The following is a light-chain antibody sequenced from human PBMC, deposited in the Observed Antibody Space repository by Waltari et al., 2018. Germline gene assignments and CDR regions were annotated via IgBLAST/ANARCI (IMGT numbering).Light chain of an antibody. CDR3: QSSYSGRT. Sequence: DIQMTQSPSSLSASVGDKISINCRASETIFNYLNWYQQKPGKAPNLLIYAASTLQSGVPSRFSGSGSGTDFTLTISSLQPEDSATYYCQSSYSGRTLGQGTKVEIK. V-gene: IGKV1-39*01. CDR1: ETIFNY. J-gene: IGKJ1*01. CDR2: AAS.